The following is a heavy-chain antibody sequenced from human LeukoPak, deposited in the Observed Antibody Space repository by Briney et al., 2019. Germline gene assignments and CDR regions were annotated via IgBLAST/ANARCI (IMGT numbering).Heavy chain of an antibody. CDR1: GFTFSSYE. CDR3: ARVGPNWHNFDY. J-gene: IGHJ4*02. Sequence: PGGSLRLSCAASGFTFSSYEMNWVRQTPGKGLEWVSYISSSGSALYYADSVKGRFTISRDNAKNSLYLQMNSLRAEDTAVYYCARVGPNWHNFDYWGQGTLVSVSS. CDR2: ISSSGSAL. D-gene: IGHD1/OR15-1a*01. V-gene: IGHV3-48*03.